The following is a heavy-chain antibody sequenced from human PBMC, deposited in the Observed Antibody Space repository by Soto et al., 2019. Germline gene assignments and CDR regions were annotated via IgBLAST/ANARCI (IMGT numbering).Heavy chain of an antibody. CDR1: GFPFSSYA. D-gene: IGHD3-22*01. J-gene: IGHJ4*02. Sequence: PGGSLRLSCAASGFPFSSYAMTWVRQAPGKGLEWVSGISGSGVSTYYADSVKGRFTISRDNSKNTLYLQMNSLRAEDTAVYYCVKGYGSSAVGFDYWGQGTLVTVSS. V-gene: IGHV3-23*01. CDR2: ISGSGVST. CDR3: VKGYGSSAVGFDY.